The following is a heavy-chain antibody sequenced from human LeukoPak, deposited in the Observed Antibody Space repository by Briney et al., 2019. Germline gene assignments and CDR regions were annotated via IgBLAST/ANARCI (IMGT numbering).Heavy chain of an antibody. CDR3: AREAYYDSSGRFEGAFDI. D-gene: IGHD3-22*01. Sequence: ETXXXTXAVYGGSFSGYYWSWIRQPPGKGLEWXGEINHSGSTNYNPSLKSPVTISVDTSKNQFSLKLSSVTAADTAVYYCAREAYYDSSGRFEGAFDIWGQGTMVTVSS. V-gene: IGHV4-34*01. CDR2: INHSGST. J-gene: IGHJ3*02. CDR1: GGSFSGYY.